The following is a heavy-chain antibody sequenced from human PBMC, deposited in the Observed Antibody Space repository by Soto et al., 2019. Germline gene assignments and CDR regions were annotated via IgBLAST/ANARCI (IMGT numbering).Heavy chain of an antibody. V-gene: IGHV4-34*01. CDR2: IKDSGST. CDR1: GGSFSGYY. J-gene: IGHJ4*02. D-gene: IGHD3-3*01. Sequence: QVQLQQWGAGLLKPSETLSLTCAVYGGSFSGYYWSWIRQPPGKGLEWIGEIKDSGSTKYNPPLKSRATISVDTSKNQFSLKLSSVTAADTAVYCCARGRGIFGEVTPFDYWGQGTLVTVSS. CDR3: ARGRGIFGEVTPFDY.